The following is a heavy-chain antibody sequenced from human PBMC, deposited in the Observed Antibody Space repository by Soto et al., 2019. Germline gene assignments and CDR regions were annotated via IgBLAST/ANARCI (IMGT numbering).Heavy chain of an antibody. CDR2: IIPILGIA. Sequence: QVQLVQSGAEVKKPGSSVKVSCKASGGTFSSYTISWVRQAPGQGREWMGRIIPILGIANYAQKFQGRVTITADKSTSTASMELSSLRSEDTAVYYCASRYDSSDYWGQGTLVTVSS. CDR1: GGTFSSYT. V-gene: IGHV1-69*02. J-gene: IGHJ4*02. D-gene: IGHD3-22*01. CDR3: ASRYDSSDY.